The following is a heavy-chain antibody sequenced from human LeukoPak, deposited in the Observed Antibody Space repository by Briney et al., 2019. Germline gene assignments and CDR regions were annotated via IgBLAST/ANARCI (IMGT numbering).Heavy chain of an antibody. CDR3: ARHGGTMVRGAFDI. D-gene: IGHD3-10*01. V-gene: IGHV4-39*01. J-gene: IGHJ3*02. CDR2: IYYSGST. Sequence: SETLSLTCTVSGGSISSSSYYWGWSRQPPGKGLEWIGSIYYSGSTYYNPSLKSRVTISVDTSKNQFSLKLSSVTAADTAVYYCARHGGTMVRGAFDIWGQGTMVTVSS. CDR1: GGSISSSSYY.